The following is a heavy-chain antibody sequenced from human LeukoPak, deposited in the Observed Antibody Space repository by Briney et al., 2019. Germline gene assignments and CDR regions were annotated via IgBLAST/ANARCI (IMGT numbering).Heavy chain of an antibody. V-gene: IGHV4-59*01. CDR1: GGSISSYY. J-gene: IGHJ4*02. Sequence: SETLSLTCTVSGGSISSYYWSWIRQPPGKGLEWIGYIYYSGSTNYNPSPKSRVTISVDTSKNQFSLKLSSVTAADAAVYYCARVKSGVRGVFDYWGQGTLVTVSS. D-gene: IGHD3-10*01. CDR2: IYYSGST. CDR3: ARVKSGVRGVFDY.